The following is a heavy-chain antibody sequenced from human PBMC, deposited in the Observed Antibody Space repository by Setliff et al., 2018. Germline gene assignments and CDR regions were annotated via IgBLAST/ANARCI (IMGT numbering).Heavy chain of an antibody. CDR1: GFTFRSYA. CDR2: ISSDGSTT. CDR3: AREHRYFSDTSGYFYDQGRSAFDV. D-gene: IGHD3-22*01. Sequence: GGSLRLSCAASGFTFRSYAMGWVRQSPGKGLVWVSRISSDGSTTNYADSVKGRFTIFRDNAKNTLYLQMNSLRAEDTAVYYCAREHRYFSDTSGYFYDQGRSAFDVWGQGTMVTVSS. J-gene: IGHJ3*01. V-gene: IGHV3-74*01.